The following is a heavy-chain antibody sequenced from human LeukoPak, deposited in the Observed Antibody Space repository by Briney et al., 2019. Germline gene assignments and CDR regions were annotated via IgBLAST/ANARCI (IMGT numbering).Heavy chain of an antibody. D-gene: IGHD6-19*01. Sequence: PGGSLRLSCAASGFTFSSYAMSWVRQAPGKGLEWVSSISSTSSYIYYADSVKGRFTISRDNAKNSLYLHMNSLRVDDTAVYFCARARIAVARDFDYWGQGTLVTVSS. CDR1: GFTFSSYA. CDR2: ISSTSSYI. J-gene: IGHJ4*02. V-gene: IGHV3-21*01. CDR3: ARARIAVARDFDY.